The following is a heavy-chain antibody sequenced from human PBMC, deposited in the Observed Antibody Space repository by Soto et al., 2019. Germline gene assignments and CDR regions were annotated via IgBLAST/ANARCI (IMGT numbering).Heavy chain of an antibody. D-gene: IGHD2-2*01. V-gene: IGHV3-23*01. CDR1: GFTFSSYA. CDR2: ISGSGGST. CDR3: AKESTSSLKGAYFQH. J-gene: IGHJ1*01. Sequence: EVQLLESGGGLVQPGGSLRLSCAASGFTFSSYAMSWIRQAPGKGLEWVSAISGSGGSTYYADSVKGRFTISRDNSKNTLYLQMNSLRAEDTAVYYCAKESTSSLKGAYFQHWAQGTLVTVSS.